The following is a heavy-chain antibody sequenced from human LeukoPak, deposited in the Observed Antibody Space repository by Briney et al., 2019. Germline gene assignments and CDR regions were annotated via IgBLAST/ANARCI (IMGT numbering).Heavy chain of an antibody. CDR1: GGSISSSSYY. Sequence: NSSETLSLTGTVSGGSISSSSYYWGWIRQPPGKGLEWIGSIYYSGSTYYNPSLKSRVTISVDTSKNQFSLKLSSVTAADTAVYYCARHLPITMVRTPTGMDVWGQGTTVTVSS. CDR3: ARHLPITMVRTPTGMDV. D-gene: IGHD3-10*01. CDR2: IYYSGST. J-gene: IGHJ6*02. V-gene: IGHV4-39*01.